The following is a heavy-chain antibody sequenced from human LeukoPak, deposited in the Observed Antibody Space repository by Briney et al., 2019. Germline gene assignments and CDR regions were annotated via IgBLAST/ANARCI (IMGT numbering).Heavy chain of an antibody. V-gene: IGHV3-7*01. J-gene: IGHJ4*02. D-gene: IGHD2-21*02. Sequence: GGSLRLSCAASEFTFSTYWMTWVRQAPGKGLEWVANIKQDGSEKYYVDSVKGRFTISRDNAKNSLYLQMNSLRAEDTAVYYCAREQVVVTVVDYWGQGTLVTVSS. CDR1: EFTFSTYW. CDR3: AREQVVVTVVDY. CDR2: IKQDGSEK.